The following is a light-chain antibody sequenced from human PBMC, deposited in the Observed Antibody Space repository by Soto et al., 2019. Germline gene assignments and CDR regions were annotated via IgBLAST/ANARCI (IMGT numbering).Light chain of an antibody. Sequence: AIQMTQSPSSLSASVGDRVTITCRASQGIGNDLGWYQQKPGKAPNLLIYAASSLQSGVPSRFSGSGSGTDFTLTISSLQPEDFATYYCLQDYTYPLTFGGGTKVEIK. CDR2: AAS. CDR1: QGIGND. V-gene: IGKV1-6*01. J-gene: IGKJ4*01. CDR3: LQDYTYPLT.